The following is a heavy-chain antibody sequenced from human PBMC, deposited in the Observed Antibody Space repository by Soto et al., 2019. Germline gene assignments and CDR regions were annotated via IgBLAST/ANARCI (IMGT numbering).Heavy chain of an antibody. D-gene: IGHD1-26*01. V-gene: IGHV3-7*01. CDR2: INQDGSRI. J-gene: IGHJ4*02. Sequence: PGGSLRLSCTASGLTFESYWMSWVRQSPGKGLEWVANINQDGSRIYYLNSVKGRFTISRDNAKNSLYLQMNSLRVDDTAVYYCARDNIEGIRGKGTLVTVSS. CDR1: GLTFESYW. CDR3: ARDNIEGI.